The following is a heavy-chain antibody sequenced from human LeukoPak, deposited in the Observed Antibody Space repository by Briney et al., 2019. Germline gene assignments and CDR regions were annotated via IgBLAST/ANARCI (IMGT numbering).Heavy chain of an antibody. CDR3: ARGSGSWYWIDY. D-gene: IGHD6-13*01. J-gene: IGHJ4*02. CDR1: GYTFTSYD. CDR2: MNPNSGNT. V-gene: IGHV1-8*01. Sequence: ASVKVSCKASGYTFTSYDINWVRQATGQGLEWMGWMNPNSGNTGYAQKFQGRVTMTRNTSISTAYMELSSLRSEDTDVYYCARGSGSWYWIDYWGQGTLVTVSS.